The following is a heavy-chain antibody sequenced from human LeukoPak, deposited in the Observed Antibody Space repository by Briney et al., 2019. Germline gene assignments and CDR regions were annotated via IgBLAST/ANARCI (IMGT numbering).Heavy chain of an antibody. CDR3: ATNSNTGGRGNFFDS. CDR1: GGTFSNYE. CDR2: IIPLYGTS. J-gene: IGHJ4*02. D-gene: IGHD4-23*01. Sequence: SVKVSCKASGGTFSNYEINWLRQAPGQGLEWLGGIIPLYGTSNYAQRFQDRVTMTADISTTTAYMEMTSLISEDTAVYYCATNSNTGGRGNFFDSWGQGSLVTVTT. V-gene: IGHV1-69*06.